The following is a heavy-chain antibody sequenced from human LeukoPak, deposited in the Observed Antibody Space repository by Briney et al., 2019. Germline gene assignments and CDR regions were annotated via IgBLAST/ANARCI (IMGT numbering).Heavy chain of an antibody. Sequence: PGRSLRLSCAASGLTFSSYAMHWVRQAPGKGLEWVAVTSYDGSIKYYADSVKGRFTISRDNSKNTLYLQMNSLRAEDTAVYYCARGARAVVITTDYWGQGTLVTVSS. CDR1: GLTFSSYA. J-gene: IGHJ4*02. CDR2: TSYDGSIK. CDR3: ARGARAVVITTDY. V-gene: IGHV3-30*04. D-gene: IGHD3-22*01.